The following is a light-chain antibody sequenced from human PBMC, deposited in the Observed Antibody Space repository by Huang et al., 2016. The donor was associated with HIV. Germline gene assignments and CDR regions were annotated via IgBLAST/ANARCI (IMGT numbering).Light chain of an antibody. CDR2: GAS. CDR1: QSVSRN. J-gene: IGKJ3*01. V-gene: IGKV3-15*01. CDR3: QQYNNWPPAT. Sequence: EIVMTQSPAPLSVSPGERATLSCRASQSVSRNLACYQQKPGKAPRLRIYGASSRATGFPARFSGSGSGTEFTLTISSLQSEDFAVYYCQQYNNWPPATFGPGTKVDIK.